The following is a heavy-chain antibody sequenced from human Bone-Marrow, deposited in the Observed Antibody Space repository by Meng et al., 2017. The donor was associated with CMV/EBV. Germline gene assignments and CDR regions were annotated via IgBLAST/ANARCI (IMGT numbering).Heavy chain of an antibody. CDR1: GFTFSSYT. CDR3: ARDSYRVTIFGAAAFFDL. D-gene: IGHD3-3*01. Sequence: GESLKISCAASGFTFSSYTMTWLRQAPGEGLEWVSSISSDSRYIYYEDSVTGRFTISRDNAKNTLYLQMNSLRAEDTAVYYCARDSYRVTIFGAAAFFDLWGRGTLVTVSS. J-gene: IGHJ2*01. CDR2: ISSDSRYI. V-gene: IGHV3-21*01.